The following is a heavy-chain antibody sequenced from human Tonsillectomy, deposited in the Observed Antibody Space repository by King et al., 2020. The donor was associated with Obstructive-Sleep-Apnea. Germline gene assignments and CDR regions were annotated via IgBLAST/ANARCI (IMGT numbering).Heavy chain of an antibody. CDR3: ARDWRPDCRGGGYYLDH. D-gene: IGHD2-15*01. Sequence: VQLVESGGGVVQTGGSLIRSCSASGFSFGGYAMHLVCQAPGKGLEWVTLIGYDVGATYYADFVQCRLSNSRDNSRNTLYLQMSRLRPEDTAVDFCARDWRPDCRGGGYYLDHWGQGTLVTVSS. CDR1: GFSFGGYA. J-gene: IGHJ4*02. CDR2: IGYDVGAT. V-gene: IGHV3-30*03.